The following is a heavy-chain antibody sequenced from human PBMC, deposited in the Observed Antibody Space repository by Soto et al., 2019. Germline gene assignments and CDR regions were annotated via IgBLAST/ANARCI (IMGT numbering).Heavy chain of an antibody. D-gene: IGHD1-7*01. CDR3: ARDFGNYPSYYYYMDV. J-gene: IGHJ6*03. Sequence: ASVKVSCKASGGTFSSYTISWVRQAPGQGLEWMGRIIPILGIANYAQKFQGRVTITADKSTSTAYMELSSLRSEDTAVYYCARDFGNYPSYYYYMDVWGKGTTVTVSS. CDR1: GGTFSSYT. V-gene: IGHV1-69*04. CDR2: IIPILGIA.